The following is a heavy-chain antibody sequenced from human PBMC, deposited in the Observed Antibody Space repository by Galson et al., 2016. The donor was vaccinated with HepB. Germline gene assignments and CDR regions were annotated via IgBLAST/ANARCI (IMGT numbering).Heavy chain of an antibody. V-gene: IGHV3-30*18. CDR3: AKDLIWGVPRTGSGSLNY. Sequence: SLRLSCAASEFSFNTYGMHWVRQSPDKGLEWVAIISYDGSNKSYADSVKGRFTISRDNSKNTLYLQMSSLRAEDRAVYYCAKDLIWGVPRTGSGSLNYWGLGTPVTVSS. J-gene: IGHJ4*02. D-gene: IGHD3-10*01. CDR1: EFSFNTYG. CDR2: ISYDGSNK.